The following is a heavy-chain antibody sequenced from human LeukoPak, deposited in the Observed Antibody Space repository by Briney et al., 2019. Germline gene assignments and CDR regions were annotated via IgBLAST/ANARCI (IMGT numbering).Heavy chain of an antibody. CDR3: ARDRLHYDSPNWFDP. D-gene: IGHD3-3*01. J-gene: IGHJ5*02. Sequence: GGSLRLSCAASGFTFSSYSMNWVRQAPGKGLEWVSYISSSSNTIYYADSLKGRFTISRDNARNSLYLQMNSLRAEDTAVYYCARDRLHYDSPNWFDPWGQGTLVTVS. CDR1: GFTFSSYS. CDR2: ISSSSNTI. V-gene: IGHV3-48*01.